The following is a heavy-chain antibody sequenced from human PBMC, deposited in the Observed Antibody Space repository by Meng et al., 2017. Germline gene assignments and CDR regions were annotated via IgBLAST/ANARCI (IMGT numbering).Heavy chain of an antibody. V-gene: IGHV4-31*03. CDR2: IYYSGST. J-gene: IGHJ6*02. CDR3: AGLWFGELLDYGMDV. Sequence: SETLSLTCTVSGGYISSGGYYWSWIRQHPGKGLEWIGYIYYSGSTYYNPSLKSRVTIPVDTSKNQFSLKLSSVTAADTAVYYCAGLWFGELLDYGMDVWGQGTMVTVSS. CDR1: GGYISSGGYY. D-gene: IGHD3-10*01.